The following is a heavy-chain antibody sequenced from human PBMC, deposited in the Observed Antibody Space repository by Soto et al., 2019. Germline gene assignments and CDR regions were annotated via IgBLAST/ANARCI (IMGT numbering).Heavy chain of an antibody. V-gene: IGHV4-59*01. J-gene: IGHJ6*02. D-gene: IGHD7-27*01. Sequence: QVQLQESGPGLVKPSETLSLTCTVSGDSISSYYWSWIRQPPGKGLEWIGNIYYSGSTNYTPSLKSRVPISVDTSRNQFPLSRTAVTAADTSVYYCARARWGSHHDYGMDVWGQGTTVTVSS. CDR3: ARARWGSHHDYGMDV. CDR2: IYYSGST. CDR1: GDSISSYY.